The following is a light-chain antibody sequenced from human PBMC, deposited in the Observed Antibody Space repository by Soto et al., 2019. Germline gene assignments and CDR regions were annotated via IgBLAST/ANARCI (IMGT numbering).Light chain of an antibody. CDR2: YDS. CDR1: NIGSKS. CDR3: QVWDSSSDHSAV. V-gene: IGLV3-21*04. J-gene: IGLJ7*01. Sequence: SYELTQSPSVSVAPGKTARITCGGNNIGSKSVHWYQQKPGQAPVLVIYYDSDRPSGIPERFSGSNSGNTATLTISRVEAGDEADYYCQVWDSSSDHSAVFGGGTQLTVL.